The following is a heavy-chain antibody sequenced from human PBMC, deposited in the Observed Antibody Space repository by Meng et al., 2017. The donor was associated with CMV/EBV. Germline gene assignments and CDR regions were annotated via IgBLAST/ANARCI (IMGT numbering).Heavy chain of an antibody. V-gene: IGHV1-2*02. CDR1: GYTFTGYY. Sequence: ASVKVSCKASGYTFTGYYMHWVRQAPGQGPEWMGWINPNSGGTNYAQKFQGRVTMTRDTSISTAYMELSRLRSDDTAVYYCASLYYDFWSGYWGNYYYGMDVWGQGTTVTVSS. CDR2: INPNSGGT. J-gene: IGHJ6*02. CDR3: ASLYYDFWSGYWGNYYYGMDV. D-gene: IGHD3-3*01.